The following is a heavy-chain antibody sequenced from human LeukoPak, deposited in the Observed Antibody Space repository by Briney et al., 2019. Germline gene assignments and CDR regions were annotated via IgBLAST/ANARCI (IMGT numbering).Heavy chain of an antibody. J-gene: IGHJ4*02. CDR2: ISYGGTIK. CDR1: GFTFSDYA. CDR3: VRGHLVGSGPCGY. Sequence: GGSLRLSCAASGFTFSDYAMHWVRQAPGKGLEWVATISYGGTIKYFADSVRGRFTISRDNSKNTLYLQMSSLTPEDTAVYYCVRGHLVGSGPCGYWGQGTLVTVSS. D-gene: IGHD6-19*01. V-gene: IGHV3-30-3*01.